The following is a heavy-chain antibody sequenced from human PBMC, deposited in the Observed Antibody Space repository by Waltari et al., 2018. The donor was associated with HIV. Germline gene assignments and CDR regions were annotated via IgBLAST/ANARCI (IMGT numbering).Heavy chain of an antibody. CDR2: IYTSGST. CDR3: ARGLRLGELSLYKYAFDI. V-gene: IGHV4-4*07. Sequence: QVQLEESGPGLVKPSETLSLTCTVSGGPISRYYWSWIRLTDGKGLEWIGRIYTSGSTNYNPSLKCRVTMSVDTSKNHFSLKLSSVTAADTAVYYCARGLRLGELSLYKYAFDIWGQGTMVTVSS. D-gene: IGHD3-16*02. J-gene: IGHJ3*02. CDR1: GGPISRYY.